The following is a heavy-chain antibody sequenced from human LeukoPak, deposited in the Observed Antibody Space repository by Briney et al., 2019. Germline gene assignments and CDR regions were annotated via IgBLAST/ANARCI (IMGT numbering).Heavy chain of an antibody. Sequence: PGGSLRLSCAASGFTFSSYAMSWVRQAPGKGLEWVSAISGSGGSTYYADSVKGRFTISRDNSKNTLYLQMNSLRAEDTAVYYCAKDRVYYDSSSSWFDPWGQGTLVTVSS. CDR2: ISGSGGST. D-gene: IGHD3-22*01. CDR3: AKDRVYYDSSSSWFDP. V-gene: IGHV3-23*01. J-gene: IGHJ5*02. CDR1: GFTFSSYA.